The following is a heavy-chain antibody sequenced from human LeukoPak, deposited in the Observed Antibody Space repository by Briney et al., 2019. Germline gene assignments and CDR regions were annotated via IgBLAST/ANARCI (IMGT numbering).Heavy chain of an antibody. CDR2: IIGSGGST. CDR3: AKGTYYYDSSGYYGGYYFDY. J-gene: IGHJ4*02. Sequence: GGSLRLSCAASGFTFTTYDMSWVRQAPGKGLEWVSTIIGSGGSTYYADSVKGRFTISRDNSKNTLYLQMNSLRAEDTAVYYCAKGTYYYDSSGYYGGYYFDYWGQGTLVTVSS. D-gene: IGHD3-22*01. CDR1: GFTFTTYD. V-gene: IGHV3-23*01.